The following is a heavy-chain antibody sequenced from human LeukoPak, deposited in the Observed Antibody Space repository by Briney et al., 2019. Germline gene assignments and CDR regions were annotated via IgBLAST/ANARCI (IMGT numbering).Heavy chain of an antibody. J-gene: IGHJ3*02. CDR1: GFTFSSYA. D-gene: IGHD2-8*02. CDR2: ISSSSSYI. Sequence: TGGSLRLSCAASGFTFSSYAMHWVRQAPGKGLEWVSSISSSSSYIYYADSVKGRFTISRDNAKNSLYLQMNSLRAEDTAVYYCARDFWSGAFDIWGQGTMVTVSS. V-gene: IGHV3-21*01. CDR3: ARDFWSGAFDI.